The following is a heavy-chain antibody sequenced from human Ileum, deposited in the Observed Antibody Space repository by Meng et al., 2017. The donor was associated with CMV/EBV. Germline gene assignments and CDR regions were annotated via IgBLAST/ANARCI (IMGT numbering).Heavy chain of an antibody. CDR1: GYSFTNYD. V-gene: IGHV1-8*01. CDR2: VNPKSGYT. D-gene: IGHD3-3*01. Sequence: ASVKVSCKASGYSFTNYDINWVRQATGQGLEWMGWVNPKSGYTGYGQKFQGRVTVTRNISISTAYMELSGLTSEDTAVYYCARVESRSGYYYHGMDVWGQGTTVTVSS. CDR3: ARVESRSGYYYHGMDV. J-gene: IGHJ6*02.